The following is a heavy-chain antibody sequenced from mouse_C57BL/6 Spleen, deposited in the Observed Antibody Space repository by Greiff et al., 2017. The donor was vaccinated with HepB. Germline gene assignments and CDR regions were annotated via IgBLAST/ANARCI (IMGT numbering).Heavy chain of an antibody. CDR2: INPSSGYT. V-gene: IGHV1-7*01. Sequence: VQLQQSGAELAKPGASVKLSCKASGYTFTSYWMHWVKQRPGQGLEWIGYINPSSGYTKYNQKFKDKATLTADKSSRTAYMQLSSLTYEDSAVYDCATYSNYVFDYWGQGTTLTVSS. CDR1: GYTFTSYW. J-gene: IGHJ2*01. CDR3: ATYSNYVFDY. D-gene: IGHD2-5*01.